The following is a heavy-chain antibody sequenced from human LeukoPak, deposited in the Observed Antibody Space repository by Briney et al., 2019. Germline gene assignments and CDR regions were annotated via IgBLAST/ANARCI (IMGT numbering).Heavy chain of an antibody. CDR2: IYYSGST. CDR3: ARDLTHDTFDY. Sequence: KPSKTLSLTCTVSGGSISSYYWSWIRQPPGKGLEWIGYIYYSGSTNYNPSLKSRVTISVDTSKNQFSLKLSSVTAADTAVYYCARDLTHDTFDYWGQGTLVTVSS. J-gene: IGHJ4*02. D-gene: IGHD3-22*01. V-gene: IGHV4-59*12. CDR1: GGSISSYY.